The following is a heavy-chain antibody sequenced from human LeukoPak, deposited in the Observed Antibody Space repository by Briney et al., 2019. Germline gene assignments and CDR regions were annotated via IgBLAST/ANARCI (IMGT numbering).Heavy chain of an antibody. D-gene: IGHD6-13*01. J-gene: IGHJ4*02. V-gene: IGHV1-18*01. CDR2: ISAYNGNT. CDR1: GYTFTSYG. Sequence: ASVKVSCKASGYTFTSYGISWVRQAPGQGLEWMGWISAYNGNTNYAQKLQGRVTMTTDTSTSTAYMELRSLRSDDTAVYYCAKDPFIAAADYFDYWGQGTLVTVSS. CDR3: AKDPFIAAADYFDY.